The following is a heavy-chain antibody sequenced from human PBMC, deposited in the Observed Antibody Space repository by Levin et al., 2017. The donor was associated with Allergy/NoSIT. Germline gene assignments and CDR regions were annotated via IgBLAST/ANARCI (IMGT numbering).Heavy chain of an antibody. CDR1: GFTFSSYR. J-gene: IGHJ3*02. CDR2: ISSSSSTI. V-gene: IGHV3-48*01. D-gene: IGHD1-26*01. Sequence: WASVKVSCAASGFTFSSYRMNWVRQAPGKGLEWVSYISSSSSTIYYADSVKGRFTISRDNAKNSLYLQMNSLRAEDTAVYYCARDVGAFDIWGQGTMVTVSS. CDR3: ARDVGAFDI.